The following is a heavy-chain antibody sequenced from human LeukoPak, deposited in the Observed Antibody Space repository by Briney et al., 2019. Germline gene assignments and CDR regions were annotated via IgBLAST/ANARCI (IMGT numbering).Heavy chain of an antibody. V-gene: IGHV4-59*06. CDR3: AGWIQLWQIFDY. J-gene: IGHJ4*02. Sequence: SETLSLTCIVSGGSISSYYWSWIRQPPGKGLEWIGYIYYSGSTYYNPSLKSRVTISVDTSKNQFSLKLSSVTAADTAVYYCAGWIQLWQIFDYWGQGTLVTVSS. CDR1: GGSISSYY. D-gene: IGHD5-18*01. CDR2: IYYSGST.